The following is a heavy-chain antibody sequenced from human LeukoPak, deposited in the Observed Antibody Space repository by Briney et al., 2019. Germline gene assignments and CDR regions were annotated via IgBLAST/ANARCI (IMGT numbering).Heavy chain of an antibody. J-gene: IGHJ3*02. CDR1: GFTFSSYS. V-gene: IGHV3-21*01. CDR2: ISSSSSYI. Sequence: GGSLRLSCAASGFTFSSYSMNWVRQAPGKGLEWVSSISSSSSYIYXADSVKGRFTISRDNAKNSLYLQMNSLRAEDTAVYYCATAYYXXXXXXDAFDIWGQGTMVTISS. D-gene: IGHD3-10*01. CDR3: ATAYYXXXXXXDAFDI.